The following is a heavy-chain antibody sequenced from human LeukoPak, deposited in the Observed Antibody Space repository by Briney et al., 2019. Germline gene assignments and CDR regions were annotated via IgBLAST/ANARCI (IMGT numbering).Heavy chain of an antibody. CDR2: IYHSGST. D-gene: IGHD3-10*01. V-gene: IGHV4-38-2*01. J-gene: IGHJ4*02. Sequence: PSETLSLTCAVSGYSISSGYYWGWIRQPPGKGLEWIGSIYHSGSTYYNPSLKSRVTISVDTSKNQFSPKLSSVTAADTAVYYCASGPYGSGSKIDYWGQGTLVTVSS. CDR3: ASGPYGSGSKIDY. CDR1: GYSISSGYY.